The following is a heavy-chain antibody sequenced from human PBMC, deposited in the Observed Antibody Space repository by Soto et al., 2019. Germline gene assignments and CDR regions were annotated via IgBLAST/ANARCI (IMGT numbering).Heavy chain of an antibody. CDR2: IYYSGST. J-gene: IGHJ6*02. CDR1: GGSISSYY. D-gene: IGHD6-6*01. CDR3: AREFGIAARRPLYYGMDV. V-gene: IGHV4-59*01. Sequence: SETLSLTCTVSGGSISSYYWSWIRQPPGKGLEWIGYIYYSGSTNYNPSLKSRVTISVDTSKNQFSLKLSSVTAADTAVYYCAREFGIAARRPLYYGMDVWGQGTTVTVSS.